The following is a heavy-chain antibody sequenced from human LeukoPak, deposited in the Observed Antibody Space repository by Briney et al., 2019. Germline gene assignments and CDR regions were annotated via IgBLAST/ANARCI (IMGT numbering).Heavy chain of an antibody. J-gene: IGHJ4*02. CDR3: ARSSGGYYFDY. Sequence: ASVKVSCKASGYTFTSYYMHWVRQAPGQGLEWMGIINPSGGSTSYAQKFQGRVTMTRDTSASTVYMELSSLRSEDTAVYYCARSSGGYYFDYWGQGTLVTVSS. CDR1: GYTFTSYY. V-gene: IGHV1-46*01. CDR2: INPSGGST. D-gene: IGHD6-19*01.